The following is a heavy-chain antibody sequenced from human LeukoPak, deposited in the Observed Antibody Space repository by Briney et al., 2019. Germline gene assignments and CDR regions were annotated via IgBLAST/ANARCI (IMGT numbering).Heavy chain of an antibody. CDR3: AKDQCSGGSCALGLDV. J-gene: IGHJ6*04. Sequence: GGSLRLSCAASGFTFSSYGMHWVRQAPGKGLEWVAFIRYDGSNKYYADSVKGRFTISRDNSENTLYLQMNSLRAEDTAVYYCAKDQCSGGSCALGLDVWGKGTTVTVSS. D-gene: IGHD2-15*01. V-gene: IGHV3-30*02. CDR1: GFTFSSYG. CDR2: IRYDGSNK.